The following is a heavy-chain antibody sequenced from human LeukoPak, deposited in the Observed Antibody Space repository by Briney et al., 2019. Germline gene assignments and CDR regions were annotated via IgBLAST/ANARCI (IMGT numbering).Heavy chain of an antibody. CDR3: ARDYLRGNYPDYFDC. Sequence: MPSETLSLTFTVYRGPIISSRYYTGWIRKPPGDGHKQPGRMYYSGTTYNSQSLQSRATISVDTSKNQCSLKLISVTAADTAVHYCARDYLRGNYPDYFDCWGQGTLVTVSS. V-gene: IGHV4-39*07. J-gene: IGHJ4*02. CDR2: MYYSGTT. CDR1: RGPIISSRYY. D-gene: IGHD1-26*01.